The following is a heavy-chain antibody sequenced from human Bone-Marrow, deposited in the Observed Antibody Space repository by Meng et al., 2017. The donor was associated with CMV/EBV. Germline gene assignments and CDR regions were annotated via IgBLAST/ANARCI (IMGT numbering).Heavy chain of an antibody. CDR3: ARTLSSLWNDAFDI. J-gene: IGHJ3*02. CDR2: IYYSGGT. V-gene: IGHV4-38-2*02. CDR1: AFPINTDYY. Sequence: SETLSLTCTVSAFPINTDYYWGWIRQSPGKGLEWLGNIYYSGGTFYNPSLKSRVAISIDTSKNQFSLRLTSVTAADTAVYYCARTLSSLWNDAFDIWGQGKMVTVSS. D-gene: IGHD6-19*01.